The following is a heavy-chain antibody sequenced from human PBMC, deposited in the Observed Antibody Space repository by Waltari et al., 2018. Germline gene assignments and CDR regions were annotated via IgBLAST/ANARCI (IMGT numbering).Heavy chain of an antibody. CDR3: ARQKSDYDFWRNPYYYYYMDV. V-gene: IGHV4-59*08. CDR1: GGSISSYY. D-gene: IGHD3-3*01. CDR2: IYYSGST. J-gene: IGHJ6*03. Sequence: QVQLQESGPGLVKPSETLSLTCTVSGGSISSYYWSWIRQPPGKGLEWIGYIYYSGSTNYNPSLKSRVTISVDTSKNQFSLKLSSVTAADTAVYYCARQKSDYDFWRNPYYYYYMDVWGKGTTVTISS.